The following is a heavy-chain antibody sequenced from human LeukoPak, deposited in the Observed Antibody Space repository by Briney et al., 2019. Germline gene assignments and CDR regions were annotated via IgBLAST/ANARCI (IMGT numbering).Heavy chain of an antibody. J-gene: IGHJ4*02. CDR2: TSSSSSTI. CDR1: GFTFSSYS. D-gene: IGHD3-22*01. CDR3: ASNAYYDSSGYPHG. Sequence: PGGSLRLSCAASGFTFSSYSMNWVRQAPGKGLEWVSYTSSSSSTIYYADSVKGRFTISRDNAKNSLYLQMNSLRAEDTAVYYCASNAYYDSSGYPHGWGQGTLVTVSS. V-gene: IGHV3-48*01.